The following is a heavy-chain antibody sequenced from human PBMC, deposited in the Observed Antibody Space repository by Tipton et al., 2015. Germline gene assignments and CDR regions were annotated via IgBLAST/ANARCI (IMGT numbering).Heavy chain of an antibody. V-gene: IGHV6-1*01. D-gene: IGHD2-21*02. CDR2: TYYRSKWYN. Sequence: GLVKPSQTLSLTCAISGDSVSSNSAAWNWIRQSPSRGLEWLGRTYYRSKWYNDYAVSVKSRITINPDTSKNQFSLQLNSVTPEDTAVYYCARGFLCGGACCSYGMDVWGQGTTVTVAS. CDR1: GDSVSSNSAA. J-gene: IGHJ6*02. CDR3: ARGFLCGGACCSYGMDV.